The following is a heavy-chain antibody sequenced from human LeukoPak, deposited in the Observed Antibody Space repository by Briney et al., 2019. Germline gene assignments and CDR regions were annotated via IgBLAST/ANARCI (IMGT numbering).Heavy chain of an antibody. CDR3: ARDPRYCSSTSGVCWFDP. V-gene: IGHV4-59*11. CDR2: IYYSGST. Sequence: SETLSLTCTVSGGSISSHYWSWIRQPPGKGLEWIGYIYYSGSTNYNPSLKSRVTISVDTPKNQFSLKLSSVTAADTAVYYCARDPRYCSSTSGVCWFDPWGQGTLVTVSS. J-gene: IGHJ5*02. D-gene: IGHD2-2*01. CDR1: GGSISSHY.